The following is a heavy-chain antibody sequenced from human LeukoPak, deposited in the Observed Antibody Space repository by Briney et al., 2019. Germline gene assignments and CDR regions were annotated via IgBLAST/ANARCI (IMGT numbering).Heavy chain of an antibody. Sequence: GGSLRLSCAASGFTFSNAWMSWVRQAPGKGLEWVGRIKSKTDGGTTDYAAPVKGRFTISRDDSKNTMYLQMNSLKTEDTAVYYCTTDQLAAAGTDWFDPWGQGTLVTVSS. CDR2: IKSKTDGGTT. J-gene: IGHJ5*02. CDR3: TTDQLAAAGTDWFDP. D-gene: IGHD6-13*01. CDR1: GFTFSNAW. V-gene: IGHV3-15*01.